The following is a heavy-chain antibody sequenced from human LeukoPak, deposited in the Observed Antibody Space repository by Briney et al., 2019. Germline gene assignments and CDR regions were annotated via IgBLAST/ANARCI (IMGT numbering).Heavy chain of an antibody. CDR2: INTNTGNP. D-gene: IGHD6-19*01. V-gene: IGHV7-4-1*02. CDR1: GYTFTSYA. J-gene: IGHJ6*02. CDR3: AREPGDLQWLGYYGMDV. Sequence: ASVKVSCKASGYTFTSYAMNWVRQAPGQGLEWMGWINTNTGNPTYAQGFTGRFVFSLDTSVSTAYLQISSLKAEDTAVYYCAREPGDLQWLGYYGMDVWGQGTTVTVSS.